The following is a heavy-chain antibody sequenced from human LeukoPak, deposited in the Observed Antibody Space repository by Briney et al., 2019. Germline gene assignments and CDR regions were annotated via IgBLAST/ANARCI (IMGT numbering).Heavy chain of an antibody. CDR1: GFTFSDYW. CDR2: ISGSGGST. J-gene: IGHJ4*02. CDR3: AKIGNYYGSESWEKIDY. Sequence: GGSLRLSCAASGFTFSDYWMYWVRQAPGKGLEWVSAISGSGGSTYYADSVKGRFTISRDNSKNTLYLQTNSLRAEDTAVYYCAKIGNYYGSESWEKIDYWGQGTLVTVSS. V-gene: IGHV3-23*01. D-gene: IGHD3-10*01.